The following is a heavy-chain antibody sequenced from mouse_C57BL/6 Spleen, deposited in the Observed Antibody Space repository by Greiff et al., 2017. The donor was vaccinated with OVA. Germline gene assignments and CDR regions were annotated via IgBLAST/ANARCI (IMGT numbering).Heavy chain of an antibody. CDR2: INPSTGGT. V-gene: IGHV1-43*01. Sequence: EVQLQQSGPELVKPGASVKISCKASGYSFTGYYMHWVKQSSEKSLEWIGEINPSTGGTSYNQKFKGKATLTVDKSSSTAYMQLKSLTSEDSAVYYCARHGATNYGSPWFAYWGQGTLVTVSA. CDR1: GYSFTGYY. J-gene: IGHJ3*01. CDR3: ARHGATNYGSPWFAY. D-gene: IGHD1-1*01.